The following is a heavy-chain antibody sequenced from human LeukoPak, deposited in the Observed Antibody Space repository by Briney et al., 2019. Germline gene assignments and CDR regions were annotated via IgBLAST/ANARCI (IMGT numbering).Heavy chain of an antibody. D-gene: IGHD3-3*01. V-gene: IGHV1-46*01. J-gene: IGHJ6*03. CDR2: INPSGGST. Sequence: ASVKVSCKASGYTFTSYYMHWVRQAPGQGLEWMGIINPSGGSTSYAQKFQGRVTMTRDTSISTAYMELSRLRSDDTAVYYCARRYDFWSGLAPYYYYYYMDVWGKGTTVTVSS. CDR1: GYTFTSYY. CDR3: ARRYDFWSGLAPYYYYYYMDV.